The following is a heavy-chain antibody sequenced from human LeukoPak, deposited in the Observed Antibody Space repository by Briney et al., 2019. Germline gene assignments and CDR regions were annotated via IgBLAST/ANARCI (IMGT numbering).Heavy chain of an antibody. CDR1: GGSISSYY. V-gene: IGHV4-4*07. Sequence: PSQTLSLTCTVSGGSISSYYWSWIRQPAGKGLEWIGCIYTSGNTNYDPSLKSRVTMSVDTSKNQFSLRLSSVTAADTAVYYCARQRLPAYTSGWCNFDYWGQGTLVTVSS. CDR3: ARQRLPAYTSGWCNFDY. CDR2: IYTSGNT. D-gene: IGHD6-19*01. J-gene: IGHJ4*02.